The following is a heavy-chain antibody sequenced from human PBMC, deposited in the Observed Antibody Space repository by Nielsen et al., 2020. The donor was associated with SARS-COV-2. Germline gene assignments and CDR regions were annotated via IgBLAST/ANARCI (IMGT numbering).Heavy chain of an antibody. CDR2: IYSGGST. CDR1: GFTVSSNY. D-gene: IGHD4-17*01. V-gene: IGHV3-53*04. J-gene: IGHJ4*02. Sequence: GESLKISCAASGFTVSSNYMSWVRQAPGKGLEWVSVIYSGGSTYYADSVKGRFTISRHNSKNTLYLQMNSLRAEDTAVYYCAKPYGDYAHYFDYWGQGTLVTVSS. CDR3: AKPYGDYAHYFDY.